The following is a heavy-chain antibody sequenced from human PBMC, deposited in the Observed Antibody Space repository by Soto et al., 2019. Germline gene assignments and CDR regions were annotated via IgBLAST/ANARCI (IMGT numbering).Heavy chain of an antibody. CDR3: ARRGYGPGFPYYYGMDV. V-gene: IGHV4-31*03. J-gene: IGHJ6*02. Sequence: ASETLSLTCTVSGDSISSGGSYWSWIRQHPGKGLEWIGYIYYSGSTYYNPSLKSRVIMSVDTSKNQFSLKLSSVTAADTAVYYCARRGYGPGFPYYYGMDVWGQGTTVTVSS. D-gene: IGHD3-10*01. CDR1: GDSISSGGSY. CDR2: IYYSGST.